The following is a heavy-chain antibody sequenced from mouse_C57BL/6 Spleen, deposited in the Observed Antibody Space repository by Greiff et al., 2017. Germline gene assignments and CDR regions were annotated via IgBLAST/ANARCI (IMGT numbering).Heavy chain of an antibody. CDR2: INPSNGGT. V-gene: IGHV1-53*01. Sequence: QVQLQQPGTELVKPGASVKLSCKASAYTFTSYLMHWVTQRPGQGLEWIGNINPSNGGTNYNEKFKSKATRTVDKSSSTAYRQRSSLTSEDSAVYYCASGRLGLNYYAMDYWGQGTSVTVSS. D-gene: IGHD4-1*01. CDR1: AYTFTSYL. CDR3: ASGRLGLNYYAMDY. J-gene: IGHJ4*01.